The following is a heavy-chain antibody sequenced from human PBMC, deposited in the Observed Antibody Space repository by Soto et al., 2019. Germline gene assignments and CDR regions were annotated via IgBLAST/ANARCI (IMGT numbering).Heavy chain of an antibody. J-gene: IGHJ5*02. V-gene: IGHV3-33*01. CDR1: GFTFSSYG. CDR2: IWYDGSNK. Sequence: QVQLVESGGGVVQPGRSLRLSCAASGFTFSSYGMHWVRQAPGKGLEWVAVIWYDGSNKYYADSVKGRFTISRDNSKNTLYLLMNSLRAEDTAVYYCARGITMVRSPLGNWFDPWGQGTLVTVSS. CDR3: ARGITMVRSPLGNWFDP. D-gene: IGHD3-10*01.